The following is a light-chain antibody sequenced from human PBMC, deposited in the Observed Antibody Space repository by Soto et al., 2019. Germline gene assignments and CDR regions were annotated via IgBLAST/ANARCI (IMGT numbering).Light chain of an antibody. J-gene: IGLJ3*02. Sequence: QSALTQPRSVSGSPGQSVTISCTGTSGDVGGYNFVSWYQQHPGKVPKLMIHDVSERPSGVPDRFSGSKSANTASLTISGLQPEDEADYHCFSYAGGYSWVFGGGTKLTVL. CDR2: DVS. CDR3: FSYAGGYSWV. CDR1: SGDVGGYNF. V-gene: IGLV2-11*01.